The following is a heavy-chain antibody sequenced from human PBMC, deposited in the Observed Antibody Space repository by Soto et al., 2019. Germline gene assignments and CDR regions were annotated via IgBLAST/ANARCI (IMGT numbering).Heavy chain of an antibody. CDR3: ARDPIVATSAFDY. Sequence: SETLSLTCTVSGGSISSGDYYGIWIRQPPGKGLEWIGYIYYSGSTYYNPSLKSRVTISVDTSKNQFSLKLSSVTAADTAVYYCARDPIVATSAFDYWGQGTLVTVSS. CDR1: GGSISSGDYY. V-gene: IGHV4-30-4*01. J-gene: IGHJ4*02. D-gene: IGHD5-12*01. CDR2: IYYSGST.